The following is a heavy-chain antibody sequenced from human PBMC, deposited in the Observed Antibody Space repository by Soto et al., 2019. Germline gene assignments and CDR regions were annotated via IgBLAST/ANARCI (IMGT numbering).Heavy chain of an antibody. CDR3: ARDRDSSGYYLERYFDY. D-gene: IGHD3-22*01. J-gene: IGHJ4*02. Sequence: QVQLQESGPGLVKPSQTLSLTCTVSGGSISSGGYYWSWIRQHPGKGLDWIGYSYYSGSTYYNPSLMSRVTISVDTSKNQFSLKLSSVTAADTAVYYCARDRDSSGYYLERYFDYWGQGTLVTVSS. CDR1: GGSISSGGYY. V-gene: IGHV4-31*03. CDR2: SYYSGST.